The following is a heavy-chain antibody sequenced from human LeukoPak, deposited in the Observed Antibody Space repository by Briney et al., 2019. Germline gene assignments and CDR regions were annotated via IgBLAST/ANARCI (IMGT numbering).Heavy chain of an antibody. CDR3: ARALDYGDYSYYFDY. J-gene: IGHJ4*02. D-gene: IGHD4-17*01. CDR1: GGSFSGYY. Sequence: SETLSLTCAVYGGSFSGYYWSWIRQPAGKGLEWIGRIYTSGSTTYNPSLKSRVTISVDTSKNQFSLKLSSVTAADTAVYYCARALDYGDYSYYFDYWGQGTLVTVSS. V-gene: IGHV4-59*10. CDR2: IYTSGST.